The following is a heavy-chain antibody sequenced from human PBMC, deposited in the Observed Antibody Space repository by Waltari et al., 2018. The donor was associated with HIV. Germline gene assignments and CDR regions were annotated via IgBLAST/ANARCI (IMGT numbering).Heavy chain of an antibody. CDR1: GLRLSSYG. Sequence: VQVVESGGSMVQPGRPRRLSGEASGLRLSSYGMQWGRQAPGKGLEWVALIWYDGSKKYYGDSVKGRFTIFSDKSKNTVFLQMTRLRVEDTATYYCARGEGGYTYGYNWLDLWGQGTVVTVSS. V-gene: IGHV3-33*01. CDR3: ARGEGGYTYGYNWLDL. D-gene: IGHD1-26*01. J-gene: IGHJ5*02. CDR2: IWYDGSKK.